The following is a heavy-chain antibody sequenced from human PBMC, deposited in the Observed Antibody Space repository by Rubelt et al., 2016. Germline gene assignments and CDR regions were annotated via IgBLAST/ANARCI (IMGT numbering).Heavy chain of an antibody. CDR3: ERGYGMPNGGLDY. CDR1: GGSISGYS. V-gene: IGHV4-59*01. Sequence: QVQLQESGPGLVKPSETLSLTCTVSGGSISGYSWSWIRQTPGKGLEWIGCIYYSGSTNYNPSLRSRVTMSVDKSKNQFAQQLTSVTAADTAVYYWERGYGMPNGGLDYWGQGTLVTVSS. CDR2: IYYSGST. D-gene: IGHD2-8*01. J-gene: IGHJ4*02.